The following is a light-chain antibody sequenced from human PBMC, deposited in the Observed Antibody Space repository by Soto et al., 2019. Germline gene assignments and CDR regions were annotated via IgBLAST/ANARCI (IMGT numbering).Light chain of an antibody. V-gene: IGLV2-23*01. Sequence: QPVLTKPASVSRSPGQSITISCSVNSSNIGGYNVVSWYQQHPGKAPKVIVYEGIKRPSGVSDRFSGSTSGSTASLTISGLQAGDEAEYYCCSYVGATTYVFGSGTKVTVL. CDR3: CSYVGATTYV. CDR2: EGI. J-gene: IGLJ1*01. CDR1: SSNIGGYNV.